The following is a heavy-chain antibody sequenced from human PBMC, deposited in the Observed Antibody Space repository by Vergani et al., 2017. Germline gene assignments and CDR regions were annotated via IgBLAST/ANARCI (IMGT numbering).Heavy chain of an antibody. J-gene: IGHJ4*02. CDR2: IIPILGIA. CDR1: GGTFSSYT. CDR3: ARDGSSSGSIDY. Sequence: QVQLVQSGAEVKKPGSSVKVSCKASGGTFSSYTISWVRQAPGQGLEWMGRIIPILGIANYAQKFQGRVTITADKSTSTAYMELSSLRSEDTAVYYFARDGSSSGSIDYWGQGTLVTVSS. D-gene: IGHD6-19*01. V-gene: IGHV1-69*08.